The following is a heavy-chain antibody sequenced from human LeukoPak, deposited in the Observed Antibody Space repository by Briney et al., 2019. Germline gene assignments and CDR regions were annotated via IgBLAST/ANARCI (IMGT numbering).Heavy chain of an antibody. CDR1: GYTFTSYG. J-gene: IGHJ3*02. V-gene: IGHV1-18*04. D-gene: IGHD2-2*01. CDR3: ARDIPRYCSSTSCYSFDI. Sequence: ASVKVSCKASGYTFTSYGISWVRQAPGQGLEWMGWISAYNGNTNYAQKLQGRVTMTTDTSTSTAYMELRSLRSDDTAVYYCARDIPRYCSSTSCYSFDIWGQGTMVTVSS. CDR2: ISAYNGNT.